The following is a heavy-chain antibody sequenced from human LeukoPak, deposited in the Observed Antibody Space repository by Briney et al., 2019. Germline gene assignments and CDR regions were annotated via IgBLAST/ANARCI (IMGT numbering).Heavy chain of an antibody. CDR1: GFTFSNYS. Sequence: GGSLRLSCAASGFTFSNYSMNWVRQAPGKGLEWVSSISTSSSYINYADSVKGRFTISRDNAKNSLYLQMNSLRAEDTALYYCARGRYSGSYLLDYWGQGTLVTVSS. J-gene: IGHJ4*02. D-gene: IGHD1-26*01. CDR2: ISTSSSYI. CDR3: ARGRYSGSYLLDY. V-gene: IGHV3-21*01.